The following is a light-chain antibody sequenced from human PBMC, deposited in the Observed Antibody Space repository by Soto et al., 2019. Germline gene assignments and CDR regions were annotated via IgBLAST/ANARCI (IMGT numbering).Light chain of an antibody. J-gene: IGLJ1*01. CDR3: SSYTSISTYV. V-gene: IGLV2-14*01. Sequence: QSVLTQPASVSGSPGQSITISCTGTSSDVGGYNYVSWYQPHPGKAPKLMIYEVSNRPSGVSNRFSGSKSGNTASLTISGLQAEDESDYYCSSYTSISTYVFGTGTKVTVL. CDR1: SSDVGGYNY. CDR2: EVS.